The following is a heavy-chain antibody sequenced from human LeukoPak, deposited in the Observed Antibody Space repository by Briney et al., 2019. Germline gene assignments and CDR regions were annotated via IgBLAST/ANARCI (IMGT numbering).Heavy chain of an antibody. J-gene: IGHJ4*02. D-gene: IGHD6-19*01. Sequence: SETLSLICSVSGGSVSSGSYYWSWIRQPPGKGLEWIGYIYYSGSTNYNPSLKSRVTISIDTSKNQFSLKLSSVTAADTAVYYCARRTYSSGWSNFDYWGQGTLVTVSS. CDR3: ARRTYSSGWSNFDY. CDR1: GGSVSSGSYY. V-gene: IGHV4-61*01. CDR2: IYYSGST.